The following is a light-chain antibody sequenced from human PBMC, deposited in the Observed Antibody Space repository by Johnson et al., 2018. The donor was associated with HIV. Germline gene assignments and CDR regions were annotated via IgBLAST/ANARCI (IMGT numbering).Light chain of an antibody. CDR1: SSNIGKNY. CDR2: DNH. J-gene: IGLJ1*01. Sequence: QSVLTQPPSVSAAPGQKVTISCSGSSSNIGKNYVYWYQQLPGTAPKLLIFDNHKRPSGIPDRFSGSKSGTSATLGITGLQTGDEADYYCGTWDSSLSAYVFGTGTKVTVL. CDR3: GTWDSSLSAYV. V-gene: IGLV1-51*01.